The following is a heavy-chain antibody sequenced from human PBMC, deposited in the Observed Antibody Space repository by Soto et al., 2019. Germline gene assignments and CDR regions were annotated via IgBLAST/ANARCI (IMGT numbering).Heavy chain of an antibody. CDR1: GYSFTSYW. CDR2: IYPGDSDT. CDR3: ARQNYDFWSGYYPDAFDI. Sequence: GESLKISCKGSGYSFTSYWSGWVRQMPGKGLEWMGIIYPGDSDTRYSPSFQGQVTISADKSISTAYLQWSSLKASDTAMYYCARQNYDFWSGYYPDAFDIWGQGTMVTVSS. J-gene: IGHJ3*02. D-gene: IGHD3-3*01. V-gene: IGHV5-51*01.